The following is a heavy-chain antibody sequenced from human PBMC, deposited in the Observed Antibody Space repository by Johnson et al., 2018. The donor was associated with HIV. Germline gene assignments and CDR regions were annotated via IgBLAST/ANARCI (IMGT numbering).Heavy chain of an antibody. J-gene: IGHJ3*02. Sequence: QVQLVESGGGVVQPGRSLRLSCAASGFTFSSYAMHWVRQAPGKGLEWVAVISYDGSNKYYADSVKGRFTISRDNSKNTLYLQMNRLRVEDTAVYYCARSGGYPNAFDIWGQGTMVTVSS. CDR2: ISYDGSNK. CDR1: GFTFSSYA. D-gene: IGHD6-13*01. V-gene: IGHV3-30*04. CDR3: ARSGGYPNAFDI.